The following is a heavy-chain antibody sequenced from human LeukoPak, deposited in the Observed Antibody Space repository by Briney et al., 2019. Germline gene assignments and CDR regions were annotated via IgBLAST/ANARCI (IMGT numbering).Heavy chain of an antibody. V-gene: IGHV4-38-2*02. D-gene: IGHD4-23*01. Sequence: SETLSLTCTVSGYSISSGYYWGWIRQPPGKGLEWIGSIYHSAITYYNPSLKSRVTMSVDTSKNQFSLKLSSVTAADTAVYYCARVWSVGTSPYYFEYWGQGTLATVSS. CDR3: ARVWSVGTSPYYFEY. CDR1: GYSISSGYY. CDR2: IYHSAIT. J-gene: IGHJ4*02.